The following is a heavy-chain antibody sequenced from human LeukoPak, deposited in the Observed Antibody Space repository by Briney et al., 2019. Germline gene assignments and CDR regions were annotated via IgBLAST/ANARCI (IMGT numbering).Heavy chain of an antibody. V-gene: IGHV1-2*02. Sequence: ASVKVSCKASGYTFTGYYMHWVRQAPGQGLEWMGWINPNSGGTNYAQKFQGRVTMTRDASISTAYMELSRLRSDDTAVYYCAREAGYMVRGVINYWGQGILVTVSS. CDR3: AREAGYMVRGVINY. J-gene: IGHJ4*02. D-gene: IGHD3-10*01. CDR1: GYTFTGYY. CDR2: INPNSGGT.